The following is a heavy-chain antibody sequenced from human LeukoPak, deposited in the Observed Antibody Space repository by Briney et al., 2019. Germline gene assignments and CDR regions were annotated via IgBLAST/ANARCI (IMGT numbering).Heavy chain of an antibody. CDR3: ARERGDYDSDNWFDS. D-gene: IGHD4-17*01. CDR1: GASIGSYF. V-gene: IGHV4-59*01. Sequence: SETLFLTCTVSGASIGSYFWSWIRQPPGKGLEWIGYIYYGGGTNYNPSFESRITISVDTSKNRISLNLTSVTASDTAIYYCARERGDYDSDNWFDSWGQGTLVTVSS. J-gene: IGHJ5*01. CDR2: IYYGGGT.